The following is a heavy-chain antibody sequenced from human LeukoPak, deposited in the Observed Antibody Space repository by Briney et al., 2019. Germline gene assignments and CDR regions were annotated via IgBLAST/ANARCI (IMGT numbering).Heavy chain of an antibody. V-gene: IGHV3-23*01. CDR1: GFTFSSYA. Sequence: GGSLRLSCAASGFTFSSYAMSWVRQAPGKGLEWVSAISGSGGSTYYADSVKGRFTISRDNSKNTLYLQMNSLRAEDTAVYYCAKGAPPGDYTRWYFDLWGRGTLVTVSS. CDR3: AKGAPPGDYTRWYFDL. J-gene: IGHJ2*01. CDR2: ISGSGGST. D-gene: IGHD4-17*01.